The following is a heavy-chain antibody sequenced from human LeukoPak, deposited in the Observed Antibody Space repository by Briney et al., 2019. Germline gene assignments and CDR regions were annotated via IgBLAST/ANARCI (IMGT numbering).Heavy chain of an antibody. CDR3: AREAIAAFDP. V-gene: IGHV1-46*01. CDR1: GYTFTSYY. J-gene: IGHJ5*02. D-gene: IGHD6-6*01. CDR2: INPSGGST. Sequence: ASVKVSCKASGYTFTSYYMHWVRQAPGKVLEWMGIINPSGGSTSYAQKFQGRVTMTRDTSTSTVYMELSSLRSEDTAVYYCAREAIAAFDPWGQGTLVTVSS.